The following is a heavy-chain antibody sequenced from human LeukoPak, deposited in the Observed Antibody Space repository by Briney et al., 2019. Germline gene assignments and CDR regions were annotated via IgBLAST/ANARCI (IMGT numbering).Heavy chain of an antibody. J-gene: IGHJ4*02. D-gene: IGHD1-1*01. V-gene: IGHV1-69*05. Sequence: SXKVSCKASGGTFISYAISWVRQAPGQGVEWMGGIIPIFGTANYAQKFQGRVTITTDESTSTAYMELSSLRSEDTAVYYCARGALWNVWGQGTLVTVSS. CDR2: IIPIFGTA. CDR1: GGTFISYA. CDR3: ARGALWNV.